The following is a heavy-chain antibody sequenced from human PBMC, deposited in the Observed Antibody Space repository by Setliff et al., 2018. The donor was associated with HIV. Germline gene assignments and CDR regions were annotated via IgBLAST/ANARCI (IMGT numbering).Heavy chain of an antibody. CDR3: ARVPVAGANWFDP. V-gene: IGHV4-39*01. CDR1: GGSISSYY. J-gene: IGHJ5*02. CDR2: VSQSGST. D-gene: IGHD2-21*01. Sequence: PSETLSLTCTVSGGSISSYYWGWIRQSPGKRLEWIGSVSQSGSTYYNPSLKRRITISVDRSKNLFSLKLISVTAADQGVYYCARVPVAGANWFDPWGLGTLVTVSS.